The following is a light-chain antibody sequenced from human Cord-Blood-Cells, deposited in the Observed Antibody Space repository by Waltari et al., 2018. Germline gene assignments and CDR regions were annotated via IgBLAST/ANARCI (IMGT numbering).Light chain of an antibody. CDR1: SSNIGHNY. V-gene: IGLV1-51*02. CDR2: ENN. Sequence: SVLTQPPSVSAAPGQKVTISCSGSSSNIGHNYVFWYQQLPGTAPKLLIYENNKRPSGIPDRFSGSKSGTSATLGITGLQTGDEADYYCGTWDSSLSAWVFGGGTKLTVL. CDR3: GTWDSSLSAWV. J-gene: IGLJ3*02.